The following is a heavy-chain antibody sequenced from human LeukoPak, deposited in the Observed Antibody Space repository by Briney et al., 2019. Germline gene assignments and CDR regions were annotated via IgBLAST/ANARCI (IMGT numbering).Heavy chain of an antibody. CDR2: SGGNT. D-gene: IGHD5-24*01. CDR3: ARDIQLST. Sequence: GGSLRLSCAASGFTFSSYVMSWVRQAPGKGLEWVSLSGGNTYYADSVKGRFTISRDNSKDTLYLQMNSLRAEDTAIYYCARDIQLSTWGLGTMVTVSS. J-gene: IGHJ3*01. V-gene: IGHV3-23*01. CDR1: GFTFSSYV.